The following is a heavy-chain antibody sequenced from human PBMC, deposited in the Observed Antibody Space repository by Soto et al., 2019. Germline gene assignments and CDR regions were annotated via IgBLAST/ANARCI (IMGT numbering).Heavy chain of an antibody. Sequence: GESLKISCKGSGYSFDNYWIGWVRQMPGKGLEWMAIIYPGDSDRRYSPSFQGQVTISADQSISTAYLQWSSLKASDTANYYCVRYRSRDYYYGMDVWGQGTKVTVYS. CDR1: GYSFDNYW. CDR2: IYPGDSDR. D-gene: IGHD1-26*01. J-gene: IGHJ6*02. V-gene: IGHV5-51*01. CDR3: VRYRSRDYYYGMDV.